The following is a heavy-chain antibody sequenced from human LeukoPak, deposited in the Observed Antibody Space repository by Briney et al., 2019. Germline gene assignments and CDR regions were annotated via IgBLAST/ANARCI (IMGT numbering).Heavy chain of an antibody. V-gene: IGHV4-59*08. CDR2: IVYSGTT. J-gene: IGHJ4*02. CDR1: GDSFSSYY. CDR3: ARQTGVGLFILP. Sequence: SETLSLTCTFSGDSFSSYYWTWIRQPPGMALEWIGHIVYSGTTNYNPSLKSRVTISVDTSKNQFSLKLTSVTAADTAVYYCARQTGVGLFILPGGRGTLVTVSS. D-gene: IGHD3-3*01.